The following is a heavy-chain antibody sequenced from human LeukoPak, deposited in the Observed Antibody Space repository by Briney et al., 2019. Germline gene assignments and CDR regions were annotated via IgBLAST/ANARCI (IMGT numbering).Heavy chain of an antibody. CDR3: ARPLFGAISPGY. V-gene: IGHV3-7*01. CDR1: VFTFSSHW. Sequence: GGSLRLFCGASVFTFSSHWMTWVRQAPGRGLEWVANIKEDGSETFYGDAVKGRFTISRDNAESSLNLQMNNLRPEDTAMYYCARPLFGAISPGYWGQGTLVTVSS. D-gene: IGHD3-10*01. CDR2: IKEDGSET. J-gene: IGHJ4*02.